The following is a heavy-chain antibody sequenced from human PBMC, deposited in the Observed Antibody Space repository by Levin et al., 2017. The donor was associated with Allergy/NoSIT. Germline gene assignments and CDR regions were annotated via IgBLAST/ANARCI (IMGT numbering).Heavy chain of an antibody. Sequence: ASVKVSCAASGFTFSSHSMNWVRQAPGKGLEWLSYISSSGTTYYADSVKGRFTISRDNAKNSLYLQMNSLRDEDTAVYYCAREEGSGSYFPYWGQGTLVTVSS. CDR2: ISSSGTT. V-gene: IGHV3-48*02. CDR3: AREEGSGSYFPY. D-gene: IGHD1-26*01. J-gene: IGHJ4*02. CDR1: GFTFSSHS.